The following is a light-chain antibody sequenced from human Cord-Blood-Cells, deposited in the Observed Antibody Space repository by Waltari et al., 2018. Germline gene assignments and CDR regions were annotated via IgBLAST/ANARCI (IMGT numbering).Light chain of an antibody. V-gene: IGLV2-23*01. CDR1: SSDVGSYNL. CDR3: CSYAGSSTWV. CDR2: EGS. J-gene: IGLJ3*02. Sequence: QSALTQPASVSGSPGQSITISCTGTSSDVGSYNLVSWYQQHPGKAPKLMIYEGSKRPSGVSNRFSCSKSANTASLTIAWLQAEDEADYYCCSYAGSSTWVFDGGTKLTVL.